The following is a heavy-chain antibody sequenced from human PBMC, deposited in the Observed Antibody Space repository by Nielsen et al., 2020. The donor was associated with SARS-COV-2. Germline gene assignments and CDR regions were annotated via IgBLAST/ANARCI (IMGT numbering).Heavy chain of an antibody. CDR2: VYFRGTT. V-gene: IGHV4-39*01. D-gene: IGHD2-15*01. CDR3: ARRSSGGARYQY. Sequence: SETLSLTCTVSGDSIRTSTLYYWGWIRQSPGKGLEWIGSVYFRGTTYYNPSLKTRVDISVDTSTNQFYLKLNSVTAADTAVYYCARRSSGGARYQYWGQGILVTVS. J-gene: IGHJ4*02. CDR1: GDSIRTSTLYY.